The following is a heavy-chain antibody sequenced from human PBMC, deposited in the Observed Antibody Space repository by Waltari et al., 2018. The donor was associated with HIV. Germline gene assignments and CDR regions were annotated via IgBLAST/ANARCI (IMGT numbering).Heavy chain of an antibody. Sequence: VQLVESGGGSIKTGGSLRLSCAGSGFSVRNHWMAWVRQGPGKGLVWVARINSDGITRNYADAVKGRFVISRDNSRNTVYLQLNSVKVEDTAVYFCARASHYIEFSTFDGDYYFDLWGRGTRVAVSS. D-gene: IGHD3-9*01. J-gene: IGHJ4*02. CDR2: INSDGITR. CDR3: ARASHYIEFSTFDGDYYFDL. V-gene: IGHV3-74*01. CDR1: GFSVRNHW.